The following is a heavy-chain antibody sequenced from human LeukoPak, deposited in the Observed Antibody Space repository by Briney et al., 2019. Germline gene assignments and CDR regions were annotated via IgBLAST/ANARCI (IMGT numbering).Heavy chain of an antibody. CDR1: GGSMSSYY. CDR2: IYYSGST. V-gene: IGHV4-59*01. CDR3: ARDVRAARLYYYYYMDV. Sequence: SETLSLTCTVSGGSMSSYYWSWIRQPPGKGLEWIGYIYYSGSTNYNPSLKSRVTISVDTSKNQFSLKLSSVTAADTAVYYCARDVRAARLYYYYYMDVWGKGTTVTVSS. D-gene: IGHD6-6*01. J-gene: IGHJ6*03.